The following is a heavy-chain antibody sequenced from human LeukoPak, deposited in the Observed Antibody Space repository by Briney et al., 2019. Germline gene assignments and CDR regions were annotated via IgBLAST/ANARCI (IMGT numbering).Heavy chain of an antibody. CDR1: GYTFSNYG. J-gene: IGHJ4*02. CDR3: ARDGGYFDWPRPRPGKYYLDY. Sequence: GASVKVSCKASGYTFSNYGVTWVRQAPGQGLEWMGWISVYTGYTNYAQNFQGRVTMTTDTSTNTAYMELRSLTSDDTAVYFCARDGGYFDWPRPRPGKYYLDYWGQGTLVTVTS. D-gene: IGHD3-9*01. CDR2: ISVYTGYT. V-gene: IGHV1-18*01.